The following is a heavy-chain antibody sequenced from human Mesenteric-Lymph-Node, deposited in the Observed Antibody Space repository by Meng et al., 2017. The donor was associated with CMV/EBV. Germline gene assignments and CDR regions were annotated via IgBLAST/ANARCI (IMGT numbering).Heavy chain of an antibody. CDR3: ARGLTIFGVVPSCMDV. D-gene: IGHD3-3*01. CDR2: ISAYNGNT. Sequence: VSVKVSCKASGYRFTSYGISWVRQAPGQGLEWMGWISAYNGNTNYAQKLQGRVTMTTDTSTSTAYMELRSLRSDDTAMYYCARGLTIFGVVPSCMDVWGQGTTVTVSS. CDR1: GYRFTSYG. J-gene: IGHJ6*02. V-gene: IGHV1-18*01.